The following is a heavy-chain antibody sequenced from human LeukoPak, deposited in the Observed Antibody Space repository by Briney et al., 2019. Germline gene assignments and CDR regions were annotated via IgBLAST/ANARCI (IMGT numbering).Heavy chain of an antibody. CDR3: AKAGPGYQLLKITPYYYYGMDV. V-gene: IGHV3-30-3*01. J-gene: IGHJ6*02. CDR1: GFTFSSYA. CDR2: ISYDGSNK. Sequence: GSLRLSCAASGFTFSSYAMHWVRQAPGKGLEWVAVISYDGSNKYYADSVKGRFTISRDNSKNTLYLQMNSLRAEDTAVYYCAKAGPGYQLLKITPYYYYGMDVWGQGTTVTVSS. D-gene: IGHD2-2*01.